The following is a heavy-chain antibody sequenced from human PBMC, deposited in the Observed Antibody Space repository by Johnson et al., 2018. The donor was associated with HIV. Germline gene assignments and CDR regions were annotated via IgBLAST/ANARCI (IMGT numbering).Heavy chain of an antibody. CDR3: AKARGYDPYDAFDI. Sequence: QVQLVESGGGVVQPGRSLRLSCAASGFTFSSYGMHWVRQAPGKGLEWVAFIRYDGSNKYYADSVKGRFTISRDNSQNTLYLQMNSLRAEDTAVYYCAKARGYDPYDAFDIWGQGTMVTVS. D-gene: IGHD5-12*01. V-gene: IGHV3-30*02. CDR2: IRYDGSNK. J-gene: IGHJ3*02. CDR1: GFTFSSYG.